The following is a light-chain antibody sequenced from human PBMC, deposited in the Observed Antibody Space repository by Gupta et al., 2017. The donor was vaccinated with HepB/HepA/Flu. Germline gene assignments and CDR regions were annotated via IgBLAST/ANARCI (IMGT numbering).Light chain of an antibody. CDR2: LGS. Sequence: IVITHSPLSLPFTPGEPASIYCRSSQSRLHSTGYNYLDWYMQKPGQSPQLLIYLGSNRAAGVPDRFSGSGSGTDVTLEISRVEAEDVGSYYCRQSRQNPPCIFGQGTKMEIK. CDR1: QSRLHSTGYNY. V-gene: IGKV2-28*01. J-gene: IGKJ2*02. CDR3: RQSRQNPPCI.